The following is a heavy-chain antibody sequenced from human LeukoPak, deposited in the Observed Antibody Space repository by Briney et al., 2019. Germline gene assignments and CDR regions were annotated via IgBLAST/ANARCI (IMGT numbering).Heavy chain of an antibody. CDR3: ARDRYCSSTSCYAFDY. Sequence: SVKVSCTASGGTFSSYAISWVRQAPGQGLEWMGGIIPIFGTANYAQKFQGRVTITADKSTSTAYMELSSLRSEDTAVYYCARDRYCSSTSCYAFDYWDQGTLVTVSS. V-gene: IGHV1-69*06. CDR1: GGTFSSYA. J-gene: IGHJ4*02. CDR2: IIPIFGTA. D-gene: IGHD2-2*01.